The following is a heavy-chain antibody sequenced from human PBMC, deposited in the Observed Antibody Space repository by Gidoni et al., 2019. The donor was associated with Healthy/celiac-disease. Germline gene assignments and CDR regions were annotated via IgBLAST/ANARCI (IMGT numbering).Heavy chain of an antibody. J-gene: IGHJ5*02. CDR2: INPSGGST. CDR3: ARDSRIVVVTPYQGFNWFDP. V-gene: IGHV1-46*01. D-gene: IGHD3-22*01. CDR1: GDTFTSYY. Sequence: QVQLVQSGAEVKKPGASVKVSCKASGDTFTSYYMHGVRQAPGQGLEWMGIINPSGGSTSYAQKFQGRVTMTRDTSTSTVYMELSSLRSEDTAAYYCARDSRIVVVTPYQGFNWFDPWGQGTLVTVSS.